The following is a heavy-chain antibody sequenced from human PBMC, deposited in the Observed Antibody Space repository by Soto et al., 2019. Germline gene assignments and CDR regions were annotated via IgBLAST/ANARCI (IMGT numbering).Heavy chain of an antibody. CDR3: ARDVRRRDPYYYYYGMDV. CDR1: GVSFSGFY. D-gene: IGHD3-10*02. V-gene: IGHV4-34*01. CDR2: IDHSGST. J-gene: IGHJ6*02. Sequence: PSETLSLTCAISGVSFSGFYWSWIRQPPGRGLEWIGEIDHSGSTKYNPPLKSRVTISVDTSKRQFSLNLSSVTAADTAVYYCARDVRRRDPYYYYYGMDVWGQGTTVTVSS.